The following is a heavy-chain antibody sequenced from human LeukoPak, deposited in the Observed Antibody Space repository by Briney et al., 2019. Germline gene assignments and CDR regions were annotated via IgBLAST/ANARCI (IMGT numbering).Heavy chain of an antibody. CDR2: IYSSGST. CDR1: GGSISSYY. D-gene: IGHD1-26*01. V-gene: IGHV4-59*04. Sequence: SETLSLTCTVSGGSISSYYWSWIRQPPGKGLEWIGSIYSSGSTYYNASLQSRVTISIETSKNQISLRLNPVTAADTAIYYCAKSGGYGLIDYWGQGTLVTVSS. J-gene: IGHJ4*02. CDR3: AKSGGYGLIDY.